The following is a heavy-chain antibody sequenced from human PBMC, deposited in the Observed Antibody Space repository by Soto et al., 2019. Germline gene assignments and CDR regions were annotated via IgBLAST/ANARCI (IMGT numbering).Heavy chain of an antibody. CDR1: GYSFISYG. V-gene: IGHV1-18*01. Sequence: ASVKVSCKASGYSFISYGISWVRQAPGQGLEWMGWISAYNGNTKYAQKFQGRVTMTRDTSTSTAYMELSSLRSEDTAVYYCARDPGGGKAGYWGQGTLVTVSS. D-gene: IGHD1-26*01. CDR3: ARDPGGGKAGY. CDR2: ISAYNGNT. J-gene: IGHJ4*02.